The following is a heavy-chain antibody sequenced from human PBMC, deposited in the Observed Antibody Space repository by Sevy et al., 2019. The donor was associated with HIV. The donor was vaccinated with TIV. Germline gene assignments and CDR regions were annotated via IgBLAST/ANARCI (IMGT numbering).Heavy chain of an antibody. CDR3: ARGSGSYYIY. V-gene: IGHV3-7*04. D-gene: IGHD1-26*01. Sequence: GGSLRLSCAASGFTFSSSWMSWVRQAPGKGLEWVANIKQDGGEKYYVDSVKGRFTISRDNAKNSLYMQMNNLTAEDTAVYYCARGSGSYYIYWGQGTLVTVSS. J-gene: IGHJ4*02. CDR1: GFTFSSSW. CDR2: IKQDGGEK.